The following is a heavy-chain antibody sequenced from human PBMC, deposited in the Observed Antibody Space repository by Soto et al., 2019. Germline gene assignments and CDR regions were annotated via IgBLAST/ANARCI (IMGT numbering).Heavy chain of an antibody. D-gene: IGHD4-17*01. V-gene: IGHV4-59*08. Sequence: QVQLRESGPRLVRPSETLSLTCTVSGGSITGYYWSWIRQPPGKGLEWIGYIYDSGTTTYNAALKRRVTISADTSKNQFSLNLRSVTAADTAVYYCARRNYGEEGYFFDFWGQGLLVTVSS. CDR1: GGSITGYY. CDR3: ARRNYGEEGYFFDF. CDR2: IYDSGTT. J-gene: IGHJ4*02.